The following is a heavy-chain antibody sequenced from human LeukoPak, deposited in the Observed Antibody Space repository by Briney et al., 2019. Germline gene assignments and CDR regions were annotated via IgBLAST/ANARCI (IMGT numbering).Heavy chain of an antibody. V-gene: IGHV3-11*01. CDR1: GFTFSDYN. D-gene: IGHD3-10*01. CDR3: ARGMAGSGSYFYYYYYMDV. Sequence: GGSLRLSCAASGFTFSDYNMRWIRQAPGKGLEWVSSISRSGSTKYYADSVKGRFTISRDNAKNSLYLQMNSLRAEDTAVYYCARGMAGSGSYFYYYYYMDVWGKGTTVTISS. CDR2: ISRSGSTK. J-gene: IGHJ6*03.